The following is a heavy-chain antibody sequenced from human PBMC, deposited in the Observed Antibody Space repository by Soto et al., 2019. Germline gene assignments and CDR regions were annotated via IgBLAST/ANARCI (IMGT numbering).Heavy chain of an antibody. V-gene: IGHV4-31*03. Sequence: QVQLQESGPGLVKPSQTLSLTCTVSGGSISSGGYYWSWIRQHPGKGLEWIGYIYYSGSTYYNPSLKSRVTISGDTSKNQFSLKLSSVTAADTAVYYCARMRRVEMATISPLGYYYYGMDVWGQGTTVTVSS. D-gene: IGHD5-12*01. CDR2: IYYSGST. CDR3: ARMRRVEMATISPLGYYYYGMDV. CDR1: GGSISSGGYY. J-gene: IGHJ6*02.